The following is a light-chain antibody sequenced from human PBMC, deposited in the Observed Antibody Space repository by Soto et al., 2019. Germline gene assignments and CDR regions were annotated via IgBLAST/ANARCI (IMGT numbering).Light chain of an antibody. CDR2: EVS. CDR3: SSYTSNSTRV. CDR1: SXDVGGYDY. J-gene: IGLJ1*01. V-gene: IGLV2-14*01. Sequence: QSVLTQPASVSGSPGQSITVSCTGTSXDVGGYDYVSWYQQYPDKAPKLMIYEVSNRPSGVSSRFSGSKSGNTASLTISGLQAEDEADYYCSSYTSNSTRVFGTGTKVTVL.